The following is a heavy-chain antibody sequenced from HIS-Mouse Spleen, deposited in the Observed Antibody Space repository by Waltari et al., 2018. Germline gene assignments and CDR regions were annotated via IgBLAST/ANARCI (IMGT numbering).Heavy chain of an antibody. J-gene: IGHJ3*02. D-gene: IGHD3-3*01. V-gene: IGHV4-39*07. CDR2: INYSGST. CDR3: ARAPTGFLEWFDAFDI. Sequence: QLQLQESGPGLVKPSETLSLTCTVSGGSISSSSYYWGWISQPPGKGLGWIGSINYSGSTYYNPSLKSRVTISVDPSKNQFSLKLSSVTAADTAVYYCARAPTGFLEWFDAFDIWGQGTMVTVSS. CDR1: GGSISSSSYY.